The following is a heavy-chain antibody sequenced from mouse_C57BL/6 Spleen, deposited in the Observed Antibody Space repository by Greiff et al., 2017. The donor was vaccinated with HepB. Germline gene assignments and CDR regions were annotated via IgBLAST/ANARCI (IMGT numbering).Heavy chain of an antibody. Sequence: EVKVVESGGGLVQPGGSLSLSCAASGFTFTDYYMSWVRQPPGKALEWLGFIRNKANGYTTEYSASVKGRFTISRDNSQSILYLQMNALRAEDSATYYCARYPLRLAMDYWGQGTSVTVSS. CDR2: IRNKANGYTT. J-gene: IGHJ4*01. CDR3: ARYPLRLAMDY. V-gene: IGHV7-3*01. CDR1: GFTFTDYY. D-gene: IGHD1-1*01.